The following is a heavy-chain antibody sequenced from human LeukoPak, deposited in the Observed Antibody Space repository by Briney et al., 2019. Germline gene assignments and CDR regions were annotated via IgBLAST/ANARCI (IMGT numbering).Heavy chain of an antibody. CDR2: INTNTGNP. CDR1: GYTFTSYA. CDR3: ARDPAVVYGDYAGYYYYYMGV. Sequence: GASVKVSCKASGYTFTSYAMNWVRQAPGQGLEWMGWINTNTGNPTYAQGFTGRFVFSLDTSVSTAYLQISSLKAEDTAVYYCARDPAVVYGDYAGYYYYYMGVWGKGTTVTVSS. J-gene: IGHJ6*03. V-gene: IGHV7-4-1*02. D-gene: IGHD4-17*01.